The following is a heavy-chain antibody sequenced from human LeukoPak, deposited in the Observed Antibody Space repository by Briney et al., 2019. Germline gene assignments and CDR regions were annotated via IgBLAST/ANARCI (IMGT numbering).Heavy chain of an antibody. Sequence: SETLSLTCTVSGGSISSYYWSWIRQPPGKGLEWIGYIYYSGSTNYNPSLKSRVTISVDTSKNQFSLKLSSVTAADTAVYYCARGGSSLTSWGQGTQVTVSS. CDR2: IYYSGST. CDR1: GGSISSYY. V-gene: IGHV4-59*01. CDR3: ARGGSSLTS. J-gene: IGHJ4*02. D-gene: IGHD6-13*01.